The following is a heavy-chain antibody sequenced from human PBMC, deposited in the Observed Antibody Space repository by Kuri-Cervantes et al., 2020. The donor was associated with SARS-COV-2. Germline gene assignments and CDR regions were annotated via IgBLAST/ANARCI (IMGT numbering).Heavy chain of an antibody. Sequence: ASVKVSCKASGYTFTSYGISWVRQAPGQGLEWMGWISAYNGNTNYAQKLQGRVTMTTDTSTSTVYIELRSLRSDDTAVYYCAREANGYCSSTSCLPDYWGQGTLVTVLL. CDR1: GYTFTSYG. CDR3: AREANGYCSSTSCLPDY. J-gene: IGHJ4*02. D-gene: IGHD2-2*01. CDR2: ISAYNGNT. V-gene: IGHV1-18*01.